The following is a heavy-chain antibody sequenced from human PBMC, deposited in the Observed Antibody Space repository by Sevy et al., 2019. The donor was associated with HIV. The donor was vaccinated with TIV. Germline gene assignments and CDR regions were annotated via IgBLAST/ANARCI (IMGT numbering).Heavy chain of an antibody. CDR3: AKDLCSSTSCYVYYYYYGMDV. V-gene: IGHV3-30*02. D-gene: IGHD2-2*01. CDR2: IRYDGSNK. Sequence: GGSLRLSCAASGFTFSSYGMHWVRQAPGKGLEWVAFIRYDGSNKYYADSVKGRFTISRDNSKNTLYLQMNSLRVEDTAVYYFAKDLCSSTSCYVYYYYYGMDVWGQGTTVTVSS. CDR1: GFTFSSYG. J-gene: IGHJ6*02.